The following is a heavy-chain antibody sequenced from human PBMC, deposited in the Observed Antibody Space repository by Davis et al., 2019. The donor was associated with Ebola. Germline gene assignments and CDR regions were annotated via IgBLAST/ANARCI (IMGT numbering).Heavy chain of an antibody. CDR2: MNPNSGNT. CDR3: AREVKRATQGSFFDY. CDR1: GYTFTKYD. Sequence: AASVKVSCKASGYTFTKYDIAWVRQASGQGLEWMGWMNPNSGNTGYAQKFQGRVIMTRNTSINTAYMEVSSLTSEDSAVFYCAREVKRATQGSFFDYWGQGTLVTVSS. D-gene: IGHD3-16*02. V-gene: IGHV1-8*01. J-gene: IGHJ4*02.